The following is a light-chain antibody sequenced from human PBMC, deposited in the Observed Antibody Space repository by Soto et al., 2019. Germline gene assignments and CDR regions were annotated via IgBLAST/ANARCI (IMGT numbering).Light chain of an antibody. Sequence: IPMAESASALSAPVADRVPLTCRASQSISSWLAWYQQKPGKAPKLLIYKASSLESGVPSRFSGSGSGTEFALTISSLQPEDFATYYCQQSYSTPQTFGQGSKVDIK. CDR1: QSISSW. CDR3: QQSYSTPQT. CDR2: KAS. V-gene: IGKV1-5*03. J-gene: IGKJ1*01.